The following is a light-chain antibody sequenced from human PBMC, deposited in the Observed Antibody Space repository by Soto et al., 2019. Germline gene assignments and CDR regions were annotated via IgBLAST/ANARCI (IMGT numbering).Light chain of an antibody. J-gene: IGLJ3*02. CDR3: TSYAGSNIGV. Sequence: QSALTQPPSASGSPGQSVTISCTGTSSDVGAYNYVSWYQQYPGKAPKPMIYEVSKRPSGVPDRFSGSKSGKTASLTVSGLQPEDEADYYCTSYAGSNIGVFGGGTKLTVL. V-gene: IGLV2-8*01. CDR2: EVS. CDR1: SSDVGAYNY.